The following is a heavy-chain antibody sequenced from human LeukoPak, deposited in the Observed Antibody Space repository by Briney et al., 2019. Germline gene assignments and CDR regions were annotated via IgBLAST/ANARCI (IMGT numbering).Heavy chain of an antibody. CDR3: ARGGALIDY. CDR2: ISSSSSTI. D-gene: IGHD1-26*01. V-gene: IGHV3-48*04. J-gene: IGHJ4*02. Sequence: GGSLRLSCAASGFTFSSYSMNWVRQAPGKGLEWVSYISSSSSTIYYADSVKGRFTISRDNAKNSLYLQMNSLRAEDTAVYYCARGGALIDYWGQGTLVTVSS. CDR1: GFTFSSYS.